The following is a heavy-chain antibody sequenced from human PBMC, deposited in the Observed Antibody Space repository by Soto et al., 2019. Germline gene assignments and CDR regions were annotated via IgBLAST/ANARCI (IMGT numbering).Heavy chain of an antibody. D-gene: IGHD2-2*01. CDR3: TSRNIVVVPAAHYGMDV. Sequence: PGGSLRLSCAASGFTFSGSAMHWVRQASGKGLEWVGRIRSKANSYATAYAASVKGRFTISRDDSKNTAYLQMNSLKTEDAAVYYCTSRNIVVVPAAHYGMDVWGQGTTVTVSS. V-gene: IGHV3-73*01. CDR1: GFTFSGSA. J-gene: IGHJ6*02. CDR2: IRSKANSYAT.